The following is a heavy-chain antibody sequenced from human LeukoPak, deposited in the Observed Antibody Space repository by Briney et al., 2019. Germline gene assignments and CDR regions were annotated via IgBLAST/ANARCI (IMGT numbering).Heavy chain of an antibody. CDR1: GFTFSSYW. V-gene: IGHV3-7*03. J-gene: IGHJ4*02. CDR3: AKCPQARPYYFDY. Sequence: GGSLRLSCAASGFTFSSYWMSWVRQAPGKGLEWVANIKQDGSVKNYVGSVKGRFTISRDNAKNSLYLQMNSLRAEDTAVYYCAKCPQARPYYFDYWGQGTLVTVSS. CDR2: IKQDGSVK. D-gene: IGHD2-2*01.